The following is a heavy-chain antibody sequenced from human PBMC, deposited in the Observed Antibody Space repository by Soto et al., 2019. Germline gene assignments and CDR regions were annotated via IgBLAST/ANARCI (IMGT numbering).Heavy chain of an antibody. D-gene: IGHD4-17*01. CDR3: ASARADGDYGNWIDP. Sequence: QGQLLQSGAEVKKPGASVKVSCKASGYAFTSYDINWVRQATGQGLEWMGWMNPNNGNTGYAQKFQGRVTMTRDTSISTVYMELSSLRSEDTAVYYCASARADGDYGNWIDPWGQGTLVTVSS. J-gene: IGHJ5*02. CDR2: MNPNNGNT. CDR1: GYAFTSYD. V-gene: IGHV1-8*01.